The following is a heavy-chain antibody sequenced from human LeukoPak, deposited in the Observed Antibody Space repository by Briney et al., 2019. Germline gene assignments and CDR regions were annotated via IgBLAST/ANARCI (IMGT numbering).Heavy chain of an antibody. CDR1: GGSISSSSYY. CDR2: IYYSGST. CDR3: ARDAAYYYGSGSYYNVDHWFDP. Sequence: SETLSLTCTVSGGSISSSSYYWGWIRQPPGKGLEWIGSIYYSGSTYYNPSLKSRVTISVDTSKNQFSLKLSSVTAADTAVYYCARDAAYYYGSGSYYNVDHWFDPWGQGTLVTVSS. V-gene: IGHV4-39*07. D-gene: IGHD3-10*01. J-gene: IGHJ5*02.